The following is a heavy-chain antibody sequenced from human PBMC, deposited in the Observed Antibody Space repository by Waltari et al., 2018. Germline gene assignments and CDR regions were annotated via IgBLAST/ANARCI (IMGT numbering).Heavy chain of an antibody. Sequence: QMELQESGPRLVKPSETLSLTCNVSGDSISVIRNYWAWPRQPPGKTLQGIGSIYYIGTTNYNPALKRRVAITVDTSRNQFSLNVNSVTATDTGIYYCARQLRFVDWIPRYFDSWGRGTLATVSS. D-gene: IGHD3-3*01. J-gene: IGHJ4*02. CDR2: IYYIGTT. CDR3: ARQLRFVDWIPRYFDS. V-gene: IGHV4-39*01. CDR1: GDSISVIRNY.